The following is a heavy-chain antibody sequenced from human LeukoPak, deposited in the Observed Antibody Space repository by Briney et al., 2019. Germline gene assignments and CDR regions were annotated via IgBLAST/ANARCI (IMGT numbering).Heavy chain of an antibody. Sequence: PSETLSLSCTVSGGSISSYYWSWIRQPPGKGLEWIGYIYYSGSTNYNPSLKSRVTISVDTSKNQFSLKLSSVTAADTAVYYCAGRRFGEFDYWGQGTLVTVSS. V-gene: IGHV4-59*01. J-gene: IGHJ4*02. CDR2: IYYSGST. CDR3: AGRRFGEFDY. CDR1: GGSISSYY. D-gene: IGHD3-10*01.